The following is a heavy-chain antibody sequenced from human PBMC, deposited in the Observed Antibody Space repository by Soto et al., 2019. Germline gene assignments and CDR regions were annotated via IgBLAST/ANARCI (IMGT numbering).Heavy chain of an antibody. CDR3: VASLAASGLDWLDP. D-gene: IGHD6-13*01. V-gene: IGHV4-4*07. CDR1: GGSISGKY. J-gene: IGHJ5*02. CDR2: IFANGHT. Sequence: PSETLSLTCIVSGGSISGKYWNWVRQPPGKGLEWIGLIFANGHTDYNPSLKSRVTMSVDAFKNQFSLRLTSMTAADTAVYYCVASLAASGLDWLDPWGRGTLVTVSS.